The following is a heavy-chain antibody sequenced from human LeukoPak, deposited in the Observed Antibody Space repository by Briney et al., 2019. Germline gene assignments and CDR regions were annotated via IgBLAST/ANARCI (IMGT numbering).Heavy chain of an antibody. CDR3: ARDGYYDSSGYYWSQMGTFDY. Sequence: GASVKVSCKASGYTFIGYYVHWVRQAPGQGLEWMGWINPNSGGTNYAQKFQARVTMTRDTSISTAYMELSRLRSDDTAVYFCARDGYYDSSGYYWSQMGTFDYWGQGTLVTVSS. CDR1: GYTFIGYY. CDR2: INPNSGGT. J-gene: IGHJ4*02. V-gene: IGHV1-2*02. D-gene: IGHD3-22*01.